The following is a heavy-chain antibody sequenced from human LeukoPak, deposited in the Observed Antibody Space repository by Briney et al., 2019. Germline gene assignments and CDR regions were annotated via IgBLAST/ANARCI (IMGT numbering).Heavy chain of an antibody. V-gene: IGHV4-4*07. CDR2: IYTSGST. J-gene: IGHJ6*02. Sequence: SETLSLTCTVSGGSISSYYWSWLRQPAGKGLEWIGRIYTSGSTNYNPSLKSRVTMSVDTSKNQFSLKLSSVTAADTAVYYCARVTPIIVVVPAAIDYYGMDVWGQGTTVTVSS. D-gene: IGHD2-2*01. CDR3: ARVTPIIVVVPAAIDYYGMDV. CDR1: GGSISSYY.